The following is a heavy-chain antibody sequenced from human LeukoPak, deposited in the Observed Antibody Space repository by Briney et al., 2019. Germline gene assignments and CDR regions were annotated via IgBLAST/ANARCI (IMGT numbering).Heavy chain of an antibody. V-gene: IGHV3-23*01. J-gene: IGHJ4*02. CDR2: ITTNGGNT. CDR3: AKESCSSRCNFDY. CDR1: GFPYSSYA. D-gene: IGHD2-2*01. Sequence: PGGSLRLSCAASGFPYSSYAMSWVRQAPGMGLEWVSAITTNGGNTYYADSVKGRFTISRDNSKNTLYLQMNSLRAEDTAVYYCAKESCSSRCNFDYWGQGTLVTVSS.